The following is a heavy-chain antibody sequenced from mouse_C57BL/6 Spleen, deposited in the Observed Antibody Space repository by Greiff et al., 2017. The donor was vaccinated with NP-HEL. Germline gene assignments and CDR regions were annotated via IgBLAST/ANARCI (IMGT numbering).Heavy chain of an antibody. Sequence: VKLQESGPGLVQPSQSLSITCTVSGFSLTSYGVHWVRQSPGKGLEWLGVIWRGGSTDYNAAFMSRLSITKDNSKSQVFFKMNSLQADDTAIYYCAKNEYYGSSYGAWFAYWGQGTLVTVSA. V-gene: IGHV2-5*01. D-gene: IGHD1-1*01. CDR2: IWRGGST. CDR3: AKNEYYGSSYGAWFAY. J-gene: IGHJ3*01. CDR1: GFSLTSYG.